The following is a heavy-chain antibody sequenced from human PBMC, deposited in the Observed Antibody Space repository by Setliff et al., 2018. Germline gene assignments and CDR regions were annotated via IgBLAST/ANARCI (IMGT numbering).Heavy chain of an antibody. J-gene: IGHJ6*03. CDR3: ARMSGFQYMDV. D-gene: IGHD3-3*01. V-gene: IGHV4-61*09. CDR2: IYTSWST. Sequence: SETLSLTCTVSGGAVSSGDYYWTWIRQPAGKGLEWIGQIYTSWSTNYNPSLKSRVTISLDTSNNQFSLSLSSVTAADTAVYYCARMSGFQYMDVWGKGTTVTVSS. CDR1: GGAVSSGDYY.